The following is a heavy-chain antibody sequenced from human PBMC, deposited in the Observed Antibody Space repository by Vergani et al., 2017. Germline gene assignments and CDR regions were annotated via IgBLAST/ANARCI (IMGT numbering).Heavy chain of an antibody. CDR2: IDPSDSYT. Sequence: EVQLVQSGAEVKKPGEFLRISCKGSGYSFTSYWISWVRQMPGKGLEWMGRIDPSDSYTNYSPSFQGHVTISADKSISTAYLQWSSLKASDTAMYYCATNSPSSSWTSNWFDPWGQGTLVTVSS. CDR1: GYSFTSYW. D-gene: IGHD6-13*01. CDR3: ATNSPSSSWTSNWFDP. J-gene: IGHJ5*02. V-gene: IGHV5-10-1*01.